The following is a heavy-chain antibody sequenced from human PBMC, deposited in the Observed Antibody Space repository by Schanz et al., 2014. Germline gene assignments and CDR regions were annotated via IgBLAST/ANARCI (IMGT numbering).Heavy chain of an antibody. CDR1: GASVSSDNW. V-gene: IGHV4-4*02. CDR2: IYDSGNT. CDR3: ARGGQGFGEPHQRLFEY. Sequence: QVPLEESGAGLVKPSGTLSLTCAVSGASVSSDNWWNWVRQPPGKGLEWIGEIYDSGNTNYNPSLKSQVPMPVDDSKTHSSLQLPPVTAADTAVYYCARGGQGFGEPHQRLFEYWGPGTLVTVSS. D-gene: IGHD3-10*01. J-gene: IGHJ4*02.